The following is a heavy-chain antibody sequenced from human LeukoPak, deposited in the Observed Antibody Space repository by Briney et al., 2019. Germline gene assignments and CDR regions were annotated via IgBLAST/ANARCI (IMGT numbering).Heavy chain of an antibody. CDR2: IYSGDIT. V-gene: IGHV3-53*01. D-gene: IGHD5-18*01. CDR1: GFTVNNNY. Sequence: GGSLRLSCAASGFTVNNNYMSWVSQAPGKGLEWVSVIYSGDITYYADSVKGRFTISRDNSKNKLYLQMNSLRAEDTAVYYCARGSGDNYGFHDYWGQGTLVTVSS. J-gene: IGHJ4*02. CDR3: ARGSGDNYGFHDY.